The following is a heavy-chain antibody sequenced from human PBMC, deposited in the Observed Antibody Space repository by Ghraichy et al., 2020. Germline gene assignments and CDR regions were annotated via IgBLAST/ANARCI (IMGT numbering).Heavy chain of an antibody. CDR3: SRGHQYGMDV. CDR2: IDSDGSST. J-gene: IGHJ6*02. V-gene: IGHV3-74*01. Sequence: GGSLRLSCAASGFTFSAYWMHWVRQAPGKGLVWVSRIDSDGSSTTYADSVKGRFTFSRDNAKKTLYLQMNSLRAEDTAVYYCSRGHQYGMDVWGQGTTVIVSS. CDR1: GFTFSAYW.